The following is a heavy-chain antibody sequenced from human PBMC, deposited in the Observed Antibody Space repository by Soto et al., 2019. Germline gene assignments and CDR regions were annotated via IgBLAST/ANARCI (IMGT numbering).Heavy chain of an antibody. Sequence: QLQLQESGSGLVKPSQTLSLTCAVSGGSISSGGYSWSWIRQPPGKGLEWIGYIYHSGSTYYNPSLKSRVTISVDRSNNQFSLKLSSVTAADTAVYYCARAPIINSYGQLGFAGWSDPWGQGTLVTVSS. V-gene: IGHV4-30-2*01. CDR2: IYHSGST. CDR3: ARAPIINSYGQLGFAGWSDP. J-gene: IGHJ5*02. D-gene: IGHD5-18*01. CDR1: GGSISSGGYS.